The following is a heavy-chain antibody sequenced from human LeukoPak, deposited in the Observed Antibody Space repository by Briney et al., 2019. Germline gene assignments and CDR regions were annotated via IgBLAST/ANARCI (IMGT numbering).Heavy chain of an antibody. J-gene: IGHJ4*02. D-gene: IGHD3-3*01. CDR2: IKQDGSEK. CDR1: GFTFSSYW. Sequence: PGGSLRLSCAASGFTFSSYWMSWVRQAPGKGLEWVANIKQDGSEKYYVDSVKGRFTISRDNAKNSLYLQMNSLRAEDTAVYYCGRGPSYYDFWSGYSLDYWGQGTLVTVSS. CDR3: GRGPSYYDFWSGYSLDY. V-gene: IGHV3-7*01.